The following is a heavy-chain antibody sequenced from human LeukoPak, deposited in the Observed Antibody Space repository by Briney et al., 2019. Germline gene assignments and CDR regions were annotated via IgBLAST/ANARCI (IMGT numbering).Heavy chain of an antibody. CDR3: ARVPKTYYYDSSGYSLRGYFDY. CDR2: ISSSGSGGNT. V-gene: IGHV3-23*01. D-gene: IGHD3-22*01. CDR1: GVTLSSYA. J-gene: IGHJ4*02. Sequence: GGSLRLSCAASGVTLSSYAMSWARQAPGKGLEWVSGISSSGSGGNTYYADPVKGRFTISRDNSKNTLYLQMNSLRAEDTAVYYCARVPKTYYYDSSGYSLRGYFDYWGQGTLVTVSS.